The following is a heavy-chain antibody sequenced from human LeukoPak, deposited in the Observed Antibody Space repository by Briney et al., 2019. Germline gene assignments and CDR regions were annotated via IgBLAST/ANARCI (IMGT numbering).Heavy chain of an antibody. D-gene: IGHD3-10*01. J-gene: IGHJ3*02. CDR2: ISRSSAYI. Sequence: KSGGSLRLTCAASGFTLSSYSMNWVRQAPGKGLEWVSSISRSSAYIYYADSVKGRFTISRDNAKNSLYLQMNSLRAEDTAVYYCASFPPYMVRTDAFDIWGQGTMVTVSS. CDR1: GFTLSSYS. V-gene: IGHV3-21*01. CDR3: ASFPPYMVRTDAFDI.